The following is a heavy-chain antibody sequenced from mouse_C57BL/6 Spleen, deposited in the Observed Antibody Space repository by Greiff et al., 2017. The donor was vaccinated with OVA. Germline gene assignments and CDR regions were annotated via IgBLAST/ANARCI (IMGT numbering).Heavy chain of an antibody. D-gene: IGHD2-4*01. V-gene: IGHV6-6*01. CDR2: IRNKANNHAT. Sequence: EVQGVESGGGLVQPGGSMKLSCAASGFTFSDAWMDWVRQSPEKGLEWVAEIRNKANNHATYYAESVKGRFTISIDDSKCSVYLQMNSLRAEYTGIYYCTRIYYDYDGTSWFAYWGQGTLVTVSA. CDR3: TRIYYDYDGTSWFAY. J-gene: IGHJ3*01. CDR1: GFTFSDAW.